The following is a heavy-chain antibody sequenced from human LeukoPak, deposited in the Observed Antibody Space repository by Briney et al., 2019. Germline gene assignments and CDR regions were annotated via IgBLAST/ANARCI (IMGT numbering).Heavy chain of an antibody. D-gene: IGHD3-22*01. V-gene: IGHV5-51*01. CDR1: GYSFTSYW. CDR3: ARRAHYYDSSGYTLFDY. Sequence: GESLKISCNGSGYSFTSYWIGWVRQMPGKGLEWMGIIYPGDSDTRYSPSFQGQVTISADKSISTAYLQWSSLKASDTAMYYCARRAHYYDSSGYTLFDYWGQGTLVTVSS. CDR2: IYPGDSDT. J-gene: IGHJ4*02.